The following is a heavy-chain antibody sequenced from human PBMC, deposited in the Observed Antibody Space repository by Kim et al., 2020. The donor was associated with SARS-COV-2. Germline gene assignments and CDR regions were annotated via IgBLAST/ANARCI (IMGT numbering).Heavy chain of an antibody. Sequence: ASVKVSCKASGYTFTSYDINWVRQAPGQGLEWMGWISAYNGNTNYAQKLQGRVTMTTDTSTSTAYMELRSLRSDDTAVYYCARGHVGATTSPTDYWGQGTLVTVSS. CDR3: ARGHVGATTSPTDY. CDR1: GYTFTSYD. V-gene: IGHV1-18*01. J-gene: IGHJ4*02. D-gene: IGHD1-26*01. CDR2: ISAYNGNT.